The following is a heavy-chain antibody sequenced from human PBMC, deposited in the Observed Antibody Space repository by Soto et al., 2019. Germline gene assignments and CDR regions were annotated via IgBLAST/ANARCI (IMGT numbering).Heavy chain of an antibody. CDR3: ARDDSGYPSYFHY. J-gene: IGHJ4*02. V-gene: IGHV3-48*03. CDR2: ISSGGSTI. Sequence: EVQLVESGGGLVQPGGSLRLSCAASGFTFSSYEMHWVRQAPGKGLEWVSYISSGGSTIYYADSVRGRFTISRDNAKNSLYLQMNSLRAEDTAVYYCARDDSGYPSYFHYWGQGTLVTVSS. CDR1: GFTFSSYE. D-gene: IGHD3-16*02.